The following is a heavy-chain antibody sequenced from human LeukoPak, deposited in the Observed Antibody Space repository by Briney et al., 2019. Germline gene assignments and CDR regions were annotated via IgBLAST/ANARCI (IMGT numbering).Heavy chain of an antibody. Sequence: GGSLRLSCAASGFTFSSYAMSWVRQAPGKGLEWVSAISGSGGSTYYADSVKGRFTISRDNSKNTLYLQMNSLRAEDTAVYYCAKDLTLYGDFPYFDYWGQGTLVTVSS. D-gene: IGHD2-21*01. CDR1: GFTFSSYA. V-gene: IGHV3-23*01. CDR3: AKDLTLYGDFPYFDY. J-gene: IGHJ4*02. CDR2: ISGSGGST.